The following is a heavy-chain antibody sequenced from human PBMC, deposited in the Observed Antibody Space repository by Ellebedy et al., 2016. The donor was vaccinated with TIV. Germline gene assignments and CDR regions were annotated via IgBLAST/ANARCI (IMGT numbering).Heavy chain of an antibody. D-gene: IGHD1-26*01. CDR3: GVGIAGASGDDY. CDR1: GFTFSTFG. Sequence: GGSLRLSXVASGFTFSTFGMHWVRQPPGKGLEWVATMSYDGRTTYFADSVKGRFTISRDNAKNTLYLQMNSLRVEDTAVYYCGVGIAGASGDDYWGQGTLVTVSS. V-gene: IGHV3-33*03. J-gene: IGHJ4*02. CDR2: MSYDGRTT.